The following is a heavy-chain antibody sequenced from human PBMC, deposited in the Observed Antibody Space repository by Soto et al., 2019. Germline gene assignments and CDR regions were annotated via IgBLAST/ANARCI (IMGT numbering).Heavy chain of an antibody. Sequence: QVQLQESGPVLVRPSGTVSLTCAVSGVSISSDNWWSWVRQPPGKALEWIGEIHHSGSTNYNPSLKSRVTMSVVPSKDLFSLTLNSVTAADTAFYYCARDQGSHPGDWGQGTLVSVSS. D-gene: IGHD6-13*01. CDR1: GVSISSDNW. V-gene: IGHV4-4*02. CDR2: IHHSGST. J-gene: IGHJ4*02. CDR3: ARDQGSHPGD.